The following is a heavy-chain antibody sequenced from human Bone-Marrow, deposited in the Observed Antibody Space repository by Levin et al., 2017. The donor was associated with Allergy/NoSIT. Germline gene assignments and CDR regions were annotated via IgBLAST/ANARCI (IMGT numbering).Heavy chain of an antibody. V-gene: IGHV2-5*02. CDR1: GLSLSTSGVG. CDR3: THSSNLRYTYQASFDY. Sequence: SGPTLVKTTQTLTLTCSFSGLSLSTSGVGVAWIRQPPGKALEWLALIHWDDDKRYSPALKSRLTITRDSSKNEVVLKMTNMDPVDTATYYCTHSSNLRYTYQASFDYWGQGALVTVSS. D-gene: IGHD5-18*01. J-gene: IGHJ4*02. CDR2: IHWDDDK.